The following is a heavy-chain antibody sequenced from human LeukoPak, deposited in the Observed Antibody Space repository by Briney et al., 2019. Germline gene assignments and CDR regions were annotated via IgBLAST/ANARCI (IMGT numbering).Heavy chain of an antibody. J-gene: IGHJ4*02. V-gene: IGHV3-33*08. CDR1: GFTFSSYG. D-gene: IGHD1-26*01. CDR3: ATISGNFDYLDY. Sequence: GGSLRLSCAASGFTFSSYGMHWVRQAPGKGLEWVAVIWYGGSNKYYADSVKGRFTISRDNSKNTVYLQMKSLRVEDTALYYCATISGNFDYLDYWGQGTLVTVST. CDR2: IWYGGSNK.